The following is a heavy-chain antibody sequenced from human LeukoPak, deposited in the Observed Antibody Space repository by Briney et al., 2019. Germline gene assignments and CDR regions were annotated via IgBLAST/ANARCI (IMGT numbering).Heavy chain of an antibody. Sequence: PGGSLRLSCAASGFTFSTYSLYWVRQAPGKGLEYVSAISSNGGSTYYANPVRGRFTISRDNSKNKLYLQMGGLRAEDMAVYYCAKDQWEALYWGQGTLVTVSS. CDR1: GFTFSTYS. V-gene: IGHV3-64*01. CDR2: ISSNGGST. D-gene: IGHD1-26*01. CDR3: AKDQWEALY. J-gene: IGHJ4*02.